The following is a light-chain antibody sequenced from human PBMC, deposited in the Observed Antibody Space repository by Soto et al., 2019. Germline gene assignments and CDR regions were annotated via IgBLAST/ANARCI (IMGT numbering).Light chain of an antibody. CDR1: QRVSSSY. Sequence: EIVLTQSPGTLSLSPGERATLSCRASQRVSSSYLAWYQQKPGQAPRLLIYGASSRATGIPDRFSGSGSGTDFTLTISRLEPEDFAVYYCQQYYTFGQGTKLEIK. CDR2: GAS. CDR3: QQYYT. J-gene: IGKJ2*01. V-gene: IGKV3-20*01.